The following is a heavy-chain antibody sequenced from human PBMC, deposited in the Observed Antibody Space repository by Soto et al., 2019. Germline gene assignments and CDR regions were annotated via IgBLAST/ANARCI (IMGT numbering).Heavy chain of an antibody. D-gene: IGHD3-3*01. J-gene: IGHJ6*02. CDR3: ARLNITISSYGGMDV. Sequence: GESLKISCKGSGYSFTSYWIGWVRQMPGKGLECMGIIYPGDSDTRYSPSFQGQVTISADKSISTAYLQWSSLKASDTAMYYCARLNITISSYGGMDVWGQGTTVTVSS. CDR2: IYPGDSDT. V-gene: IGHV5-51*01. CDR1: GYSFTSYW.